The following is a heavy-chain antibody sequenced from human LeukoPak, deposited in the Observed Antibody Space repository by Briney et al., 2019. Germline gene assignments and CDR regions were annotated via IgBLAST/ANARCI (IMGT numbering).Heavy chain of an antibody. CDR1: GFTFSSYA. CDR3: AKALGIAVAGNLDY. CDR2: ISCSGGST. V-gene: IGHV3-23*01. Sequence: GGSLRLACAASGFTFSSYAMSWDRQAPGKGLEWVSAISCSGGSTYYADSVKGRFTISRDNSKNTLYLQMNSLRAEDTAVYYCAKALGIAVAGNLDYWGQGTLVTVSS. J-gene: IGHJ4*02. D-gene: IGHD6-19*01.